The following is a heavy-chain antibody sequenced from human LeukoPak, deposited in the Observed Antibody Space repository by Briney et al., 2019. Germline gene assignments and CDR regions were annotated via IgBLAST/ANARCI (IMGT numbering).Heavy chain of an antibody. CDR2: IYHSGST. J-gene: IGHJ3*02. D-gene: IGHD2-15*01. V-gene: IGHV4-30-2*01. Sequence: PSQTLSLTCAVSGGPISSGGYSWSWIRQPPGKGLEWIGYIYHSGSTYYNPSLKSRVTISVDRSKNQFSLKLSSVTAAATAVYYWSRGRRGLYGFYIWGQGTIGTVSS. CDR3: SRGRRGLYGFYI. CDR1: GGPISSGGYS.